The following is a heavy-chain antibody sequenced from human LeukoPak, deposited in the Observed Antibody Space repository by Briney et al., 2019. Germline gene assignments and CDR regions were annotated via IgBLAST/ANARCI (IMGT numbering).Heavy chain of an antibody. J-gene: IGHJ5*02. V-gene: IGHV3-7*03. CDR2: INQDGTEK. CDR1: GFTFTTYW. CDR3: AKDMDPYYYGSGSYWGNWFDP. D-gene: IGHD3-10*01. Sequence: GESLRLSCAASGFTFTTYWMSWVRQAPGKGLEWVANINQDGTEKYYVDSVKGRFTISRDNAKNSRYLQMNSLRAEDTALYYCAKDMDPYYYGSGSYWGNWFDPWGQGTLVTVSS.